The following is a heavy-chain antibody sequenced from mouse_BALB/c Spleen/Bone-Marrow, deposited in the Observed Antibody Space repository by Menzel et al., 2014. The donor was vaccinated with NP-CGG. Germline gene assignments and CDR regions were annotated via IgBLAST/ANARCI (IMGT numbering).Heavy chain of an antibody. CDR2: IDPANGNT. V-gene: IGHV14-3*02. CDR1: GFNIKDTH. D-gene: IGHD3-2*01. J-gene: IGHJ3*01. CDR3: ATTDSSGVFAY. Sequence: EVMLVESGAELVKPGASVKWSCTASGFNIKDTHMHWVKQRPEQDLEWIGRIDPANGNTKYDPKFQGKATITADTSSNTAYLQLSSLTSEDTAVYYCATTDSSGVFAYWGQGTLVTVSA.